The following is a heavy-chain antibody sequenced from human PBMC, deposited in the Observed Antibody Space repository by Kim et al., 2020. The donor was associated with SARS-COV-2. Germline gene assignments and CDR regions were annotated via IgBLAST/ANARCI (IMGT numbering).Heavy chain of an antibody. Sequence: SETLSLTCAVYGGSFSGYHWNWIRQPPGKGLEWIGEINHSGSTNYNPSLKSRVTISVDTSKSQFSLKLSSLTAADTAVYYCARLEGLSAAIFWFDPWGQGTLVTVSS. CDR2: INHSGST. V-gene: IGHV4-34*01. CDR1: GGSFSGYH. D-gene: IGHD2-2*01. J-gene: IGHJ5*02. CDR3: ARLEGLSAAIFWFDP.